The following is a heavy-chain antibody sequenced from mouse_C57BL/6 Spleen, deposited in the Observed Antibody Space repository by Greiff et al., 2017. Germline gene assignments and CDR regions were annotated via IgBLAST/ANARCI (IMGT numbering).Heavy chain of an antibody. J-gene: IGHJ4*01. CDR1: GNASSSSW. D-gene: IGHD2-4*01. Sequence: VQLQESGPELVKLGASVLISCKASGNASSSSWTNSVKQRLGKGLGWIGRIYPEDGATNSNGKFKGKAPLTADKSSSTAYMQLSILTSEDSAVYFCAKEEAYCDYDGYAMDYWGQGTSVTVSS. V-gene: IGHV1-82*01. CDR2: IYPEDGAT. CDR3: AKEEAYCDYDGYAMDY.